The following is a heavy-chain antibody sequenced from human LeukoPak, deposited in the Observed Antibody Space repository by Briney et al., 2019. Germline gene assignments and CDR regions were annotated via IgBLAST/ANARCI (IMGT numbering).Heavy chain of an antibody. CDR2: ISSSSSTI. Sequence: PGGSLRLSCAASGFTFSSYSMNWVRQAPGKGVEWGSYISSSSSTIYYAGSVKGRFTISRDNSKNTLYLQMNSLRAEDTAVYFCAKDKGYSYGYWIFDYWGQGTLVTVSS. CDR1: GFTFSSYS. J-gene: IGHJ4*02. CDR3: AKDKGYSYGYWIFDY. V-gene: IGHV3-48*01. D-gene: IGHD5-18*01.